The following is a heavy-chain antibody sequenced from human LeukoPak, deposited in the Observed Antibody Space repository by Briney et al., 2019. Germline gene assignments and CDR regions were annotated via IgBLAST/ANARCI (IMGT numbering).Heavy chain of an antibody. CDR3: ARHFRADRSSWGYYFDS. V-gene: IGHV4-39*01. Sequence: SETLSLTCIVSGDSVSTSSFFWAWIRQPPGQGLKWIGTIYYTGSTYSNPSLESRVTVSVDTSKNHFSLELRGVTAADTAVYYCARHFRADRSSWGYYFDSWGQGTLVTVSS. J-gene: IGHJ4*02. D-gene: IGHD6-13*01. CDR2: IYYTGST. CDR1: GDSVSTSSFF.